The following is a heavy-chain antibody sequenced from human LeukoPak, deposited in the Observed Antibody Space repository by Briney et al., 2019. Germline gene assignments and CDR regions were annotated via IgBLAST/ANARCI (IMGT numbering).Heavy chain of an antibody. J-gene: IGHJ5*02. CDR3: ARERDIVVVPAPVGSFDP. Sequence: ASVKLSCKASGGTFSSYAISWVRQAAGQGLEWMGRIIPILGIANYAQKFQGRVTITADKSTSTAYMELSSLRCEDTAVYYCARERDIVVVPAPVGSFDPWGQGTLVTV. CDR2: IIPILGIA. D-gene: IGHD2-2*01. V-gene: IGHV1-69*04. CDR1: GGTFSSYA.